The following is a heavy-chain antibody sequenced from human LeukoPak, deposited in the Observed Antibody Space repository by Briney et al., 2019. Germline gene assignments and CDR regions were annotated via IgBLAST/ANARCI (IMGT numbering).Heavy chain of an antibody. D-gene: IGHD3-9*01. Sequence: GGSLRLSCAASGFSVTSNHMSWVRQAPGKGLKWVSVIYGTSTTYYADSVNGRFTISRDDSKNTVSLQTNSLRAEDTAVYYCARGSLLRYFDWPDWGQGTLVTVSS. V-gene: IGHV3-53*01. CDR1: GFSVTSNH. J-gene: IGHJ4*02. CDR2: IYGTSTT. CDR3: ARGSLLRYFDWPD.